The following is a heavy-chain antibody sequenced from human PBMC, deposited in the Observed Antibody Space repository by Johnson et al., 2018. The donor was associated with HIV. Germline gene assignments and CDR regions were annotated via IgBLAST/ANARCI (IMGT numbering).Heavy chain of an antibody. CDR2: LYRGGST. D-gene: IGHD5-24*01. Sequence: VQLVESGGGLIQPGGSLRLSCAASGFTVSSNYMSWVRPAPVKGLEWVSVLYRGGSTSYADPVKGRFPISRDNSKNTLYLQMGSLSAEDMAVYYCARCRDAYTLLSAFDIWGQGTMVTVSS. V-gene: IGHV3-66*03. J-gene: IGHJ3*02. CDR3: ARCRDAYTLLSAFDI. CDR1: GFTVSSNY.